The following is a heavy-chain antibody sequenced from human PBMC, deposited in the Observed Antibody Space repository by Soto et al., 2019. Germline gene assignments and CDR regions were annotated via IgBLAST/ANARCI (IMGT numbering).Heavy chain of an antibody. Sequence: PGESLKISCQASGYTFSNYWIGWVRQLPEKGLEWMGVIYPGDSDTRYSPSFQGQVTISADKSISTAYLQWSSLKASDTAMYYCARPPITGTTSDYWGQGTLVTVSS. D-gene: IGHD1-20*01. CDR1: GYTFSNYW. CDR2: IYPGDSDT. J-gene: IGHJ4*02. CDR3: ARPPITGTTSDY. V-gene: IGHV5-51*01.